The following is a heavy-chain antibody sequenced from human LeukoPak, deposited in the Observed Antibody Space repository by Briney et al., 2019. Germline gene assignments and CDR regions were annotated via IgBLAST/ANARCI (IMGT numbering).Heavy chain of an antibody. J-gene: IGHJ4*02. CDR2: ISGSGGST. D-gene: IGHD4-17*01. Sequence: GGSLRLSCAASGFTFSSYAMSWVRQAPGKGLEWVSAISGSGGSTYYADSVKGRLTISRDNSKNTLYLQMNSLRAEDTAVYYCAKTFTYGDYTTAHFDYWGQGTLVTVSS. CDR3: AKTFTYGDYTTAHFDY. V-gene: IGHV3-23*01. CDR1: GFTFSSYA.